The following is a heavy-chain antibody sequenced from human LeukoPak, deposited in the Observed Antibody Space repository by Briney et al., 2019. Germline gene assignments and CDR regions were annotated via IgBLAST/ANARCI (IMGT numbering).Heavy chain of an antibody. CDR1: GGSISRYY. Sequence: PSETLSLTCIVSGGSISRYYWSWIWQPPGKGLEWIGYIHHSGSTNYNPFLKSRVTISVDTSKNQFSLKLSSVTAADTAVYYCASDSSGYYYPYYWGQGTLVTVSS. CDR3: ASDSSGYYYPYY. J-gene: IGHJ4*02. V-gene: IGHV4-59*08. D-gene: IGHD3-22*01. CDR2: IHHSGST.